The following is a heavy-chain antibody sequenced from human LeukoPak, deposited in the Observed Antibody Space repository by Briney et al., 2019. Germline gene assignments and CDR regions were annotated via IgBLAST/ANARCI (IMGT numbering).Heavy chain of an antibody. V-gene: IGHV4-39*07. Sequence: SETLPLTCTVSGGSINSSNYYWGWIRQPPGKGLEWIGSIYYSGSTYSNPSLKSRVTISVDTSKNQFSLKLSSVTAADTAVYYCARGRRGDRITIFGGRSPYYYMDVWGKGTTVTVSS. CDR1: GGSINSSNYY. CDR3: ARGRRGDRITIFGGRSPYYYMDV. CDR2: IYYSGST. J-gene: IGHJ6*03. D-gene: IGHD3-3*01.